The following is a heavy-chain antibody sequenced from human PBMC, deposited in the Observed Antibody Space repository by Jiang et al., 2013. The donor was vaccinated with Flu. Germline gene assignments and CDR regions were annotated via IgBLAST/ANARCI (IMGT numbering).Heavy chain of an antibody. Sequence: GSGLVKPSQTLSLTCTVSGGSISSGGYYWSWIRQHPGKGLEWIGYFYYSGSAYYNPSLRSRVSISGDTSKNQFSLKLSSVTAADTAVYYCARVSKGAPSNYDIRGFDYWGRGTPGHRLL. CDR2: FYYSGSA. D-gene: IGHD3-16*01. J-gene: IGHJ4*02. CDR3: ARVSKGAPSNYDIRGFDY. V-gene: IGHV4-31*03. CDR1: GGSISSGGYY.